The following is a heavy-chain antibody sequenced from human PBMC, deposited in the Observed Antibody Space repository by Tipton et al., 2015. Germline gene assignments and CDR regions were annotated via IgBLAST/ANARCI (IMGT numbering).Heavy chain of an antibody. J-gene: IGHJ5*02. CDR3: ARSNVGATLSNMWFAP. CDR2: INHSGST. D-gene: IGHD1-26*01. CDR1: GGSISSYY. Sequence: TLSLTCTVSGGSISSYYWSWVRQPPGKGLEWIGEINHSGSTNYNPSLKSRVTISVDTSENQFSLKLTSVTSADTAIYYCARSNVGATLSNMWFAPWGQGTLVTVSS. V-gene: IGHV4-34*01.